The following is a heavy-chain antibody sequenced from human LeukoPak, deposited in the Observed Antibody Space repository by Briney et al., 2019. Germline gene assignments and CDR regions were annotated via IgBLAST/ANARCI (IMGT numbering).Heavy chain of an antibody. CDR1: GGSISTDGYY. CDR2: IYYSGST. J-gene: IGHJ5*02. V-gene: IGHV4-31*03. CDR3: ASSYYGSGSYCKFDP. D-gene: IGHD3-10*01. Sequence: SETLSLTCTVSGGSISTDGYYWNWIRQHPGKGLEWIGHIYYSGSTYYSPSLRSRVTISADTSKNQFSLKLSSVTAADTGVYYCASSYYGSGSYCKFDPWGQGTLVTVSS.